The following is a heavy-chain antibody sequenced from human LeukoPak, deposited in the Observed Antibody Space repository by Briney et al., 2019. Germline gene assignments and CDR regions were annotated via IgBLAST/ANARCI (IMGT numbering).Heavy chain of an antibody. V-gene: IGHV3-23*01. CDR1: GFTSSSST. Sequence: GGSLRLSCAASGFTSSSSTMSWVRQAPGKGLEWVSTIGTSNAGTNYADSVKGRFTISRDNPRNTLYLHMTSLRAEDTAIYYCAKHLHLWASFDSWGQGTLVTVSS. D-gene: IGHD5-18*01. CDR2: IGTSNAGT. CDR3: AKHLHLWASFDS. J-gene: IGHJ4*02.